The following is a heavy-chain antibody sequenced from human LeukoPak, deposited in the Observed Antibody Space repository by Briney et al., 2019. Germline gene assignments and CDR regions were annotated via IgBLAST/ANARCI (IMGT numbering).Heavy chain of an antibody. J-gene: IGHJ4*02. Sequence: SETLSLTCTVSGGSISSYYWSWIRQPPGKGLEWIGYIYCSGSTNYNPSLKSRVTISVDTSKNQFSLKLSSVTAADTAVYYCARRRSYYDSPMGYWGQGTLVTVSS. V-gene: IGHV4-59*01. CDR1: GGSISSYY. CDR2: IYCSGST. CDR3: ARRRSYYDSPMGY. D-gene: IGHD3-22*01.